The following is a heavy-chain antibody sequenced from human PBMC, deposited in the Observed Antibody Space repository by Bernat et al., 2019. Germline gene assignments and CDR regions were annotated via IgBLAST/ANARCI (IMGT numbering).Heavy chain of an antibody. CDR2: IYYSGST. V-gene: IGHV4-39*01. CDR3: ARHSGSGSYLSGMDV. D-gene: IGHD3-10*01. J-gene: IGHJ6*02. CDR1: GGSISSSSYY. Sequence: QLQLQESGPGLVKPSETLSLTCTVSGGSISSSSYYWGWIRQPPGKGLEWIGSIYYSGSTYYNPSLKSRVTISVDTSKNLFSLKLSSVTAADTAVYYCARHSGSGSYLSGMDVWGQGTTVTVSS.